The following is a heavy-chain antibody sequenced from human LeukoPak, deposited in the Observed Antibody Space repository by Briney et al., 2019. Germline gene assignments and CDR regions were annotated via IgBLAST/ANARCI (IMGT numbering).Heavy chain of an antibody. D-gene: IGHD4-17*01. Sequence: ASVKVSSTASGYTFTVYYMHWVRQAPGQGLEWMGWINPNSGGTNYAQKFQGRVTMTRDTSISTAYMELSRLRSDDTAVYYCARWPTVTRPFDYWGQGTLVTVSS. CDR1: GYTFTVYY. V-gene: IGHV1-2*02. J-gene: IGHJ4*02. CDR3: ARWPTVTRPFDY. CDR2: INPNSGGT.